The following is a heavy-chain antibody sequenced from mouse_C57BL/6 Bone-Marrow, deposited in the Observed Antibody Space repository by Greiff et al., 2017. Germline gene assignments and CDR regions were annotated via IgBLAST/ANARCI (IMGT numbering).Heavy chain of an antibody. D-gene: IGHD1-1*01. CDR2: SRNKANDYTT. CDR3: ARDYYGSSYWYVDV. Sequence: EVMLVESGGGLVQPGGSLRLSCATSGFTFSDFYMEWVRQPPGKRLEWIAASRNKANDYTTEYSASVKGRVIVSRNTSQSILYLQMNALRAEDTAIYYGARDYYGSSYWYVDVWGAGTTVTVSS. V-gene: IGHV7-1*02. J-gene: IGHJ1*01. CDR1: GFTFSDFY.